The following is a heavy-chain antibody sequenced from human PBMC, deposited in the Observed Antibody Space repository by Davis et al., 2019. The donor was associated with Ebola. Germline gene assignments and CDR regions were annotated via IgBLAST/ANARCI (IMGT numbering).Heavy chain of an antibody. CDR3: ARLVGATDYFDY. J-gene: IGHJ4*02. Sequence: PSETLSLTCTVSGGSISSYYWSWIRQPPGKGLEWIGYIYYSGSTNYNPSLKSRATISVDTSKNQFSLKLSSVTAADTAVYYCARLVGATDYFDYWGQGTLVTVSS. CDR2: IYYSGST. V-gene: IGHV4-59*08. D-gene: IGHD1-26*01. CDR1: GGSISSYY.